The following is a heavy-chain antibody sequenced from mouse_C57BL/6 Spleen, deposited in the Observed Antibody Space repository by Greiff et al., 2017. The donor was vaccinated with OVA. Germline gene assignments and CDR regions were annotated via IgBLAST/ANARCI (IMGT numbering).Heavy chain of an antibody. J-gene: IGHJ2*01. CDR1: GYTFTGYW. CDR2: ILPGSGST. CDR3: ARSPHYYGSISPYYSDY. V-gene: IGHV1-9*01. D-gene: IGHD1-1*01. Sequence: VQLQQSGAELMKPGASVKLSCKATGYTFTGYWIGWVKQRPGHGLEWIGEILPGSGSTNYNGKFKGKAPLTADKPSRTAYMQLRSLTSEDSAVYFCARSPHYYGSISPYYSDYWGQGTTLTVSS.